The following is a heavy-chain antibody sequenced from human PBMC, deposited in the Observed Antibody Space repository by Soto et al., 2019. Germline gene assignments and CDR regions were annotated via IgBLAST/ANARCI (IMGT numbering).Heavy chain of an antibody. CDR2: VFHSGDT. D-gene: IGHD3-22*01. J-gene: IGHJ4*02. Sequence: SETLSLTCVVSGGSISGRNWWSWVRQAPGKGLEWIGEVFHSGDTTYSPSLRSRVSISVDESKNQFSLNLNSVTAADTAVYYCTRLIYDSRLNYFYFDFWGQGALVTVSS. CDR3: TRLIYDSRLNYFYFDF. CDR1: GGSISGRNW. V-gene: IGHV4-4*02.